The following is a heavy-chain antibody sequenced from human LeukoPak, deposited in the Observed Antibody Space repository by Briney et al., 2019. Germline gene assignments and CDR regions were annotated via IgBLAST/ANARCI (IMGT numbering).Heavy chain of an antibody. Sequence: QPGGSLRLSCAASGFTFSSYAMNWVRQAPGKGLEWVSHISSGSGTIYYADSVRGRFTISRDNAENSLYPQMNSLRAEDTAVYYCARDRVFNYALYAFDIWGQGTVVTVSS. J-gene: IGHJ3*02. D-gene: IGHD3-16*01. CDR2: ISSGSGTI. CDR1: GFTFSSYA. CDR3: ARDRVFNYALYAFDI. V-gene: IGHV3-48*04.